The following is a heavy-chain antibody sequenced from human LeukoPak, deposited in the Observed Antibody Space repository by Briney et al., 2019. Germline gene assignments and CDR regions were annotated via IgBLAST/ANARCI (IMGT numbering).Heavy chain of an antibody. J-gene: IGHJ4*02. CDR3: ARELDSGSYSY. D-gene: IGHD1-26*01. Sequence: ASVKVSCKASGFTFASYGITWVRQAPGQGLEWMGWISAYNGNTNYAQKLQGRVTMTTDTSTSTAYMELRSLRSDDTAVYYCARELDSGSYSYWGQGTLVTVSS. CDR1: GFTFASYG. CDR2: ISAYNGNT. V-gene: IGHV1-18*01.